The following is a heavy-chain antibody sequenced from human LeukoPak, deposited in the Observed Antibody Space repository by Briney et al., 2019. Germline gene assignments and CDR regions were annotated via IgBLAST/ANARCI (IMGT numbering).Heavy chain of an antibody. CDR1: GFTFSSYA. V-gene: IGHV3-64*01. Sequence: GGSLRLSCAASGFTFSSYAMHWVRQAPGKGLEYVSAISSNGGSTYYANSVKGRFTISRDNSKNTLYLQMGSLRAEDMAVYYCARGYSSSSGIDYWGQGTLVTVSS. CDR2: ISSNGGST. CDR3: ARGYSSSSGIDY. D-gene: IGHD6-6*01. J-gene: IGHJ4*02.